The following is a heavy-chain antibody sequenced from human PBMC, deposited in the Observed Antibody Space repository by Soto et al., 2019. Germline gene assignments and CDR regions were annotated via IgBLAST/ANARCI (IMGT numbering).Heavy chain of an antibody. D-gene: IGHD2-21*02. V-gene: IGHV3-30*18. J-gene: IGHJ4*02. CDR2: ISYDGSNK. CDR1: GFTFSSYG. CDR3: AKDRGHIVVVTAIYDY. Sequence: LRLSCAASGFTFSSYGMHWVRQAPGKGLEWVAIISYDGSNKYYADSVKGRFTISRDNSKNTLYLQMNSLRAEDTAVYYCAKDRGHIVVVTAIYDYWGQGAWSPSPQ.